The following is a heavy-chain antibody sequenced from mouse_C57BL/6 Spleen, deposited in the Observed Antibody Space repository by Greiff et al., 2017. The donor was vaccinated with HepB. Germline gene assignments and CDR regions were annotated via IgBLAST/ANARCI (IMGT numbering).Heavy chain of an antibody. Sequence: EVMLVESGGGLVKPGGSLKLSCAASGFTFSSYAMSWVRQTPEKRLEWVATISDGGSYTYYPDNVKGRFTISRDNAKNNLYLQMSHLKSEDTAMYYCARDDGYYPFDYWGKGTTLTVSS. CDR2: ISDGGSYT. CDR1: GFTFSSYA. CDR3: ARDDGYYPFDY. V-gene: IGHV5-4*01. J-gene: IGHJ2*01. D-gene: IGHD2-3*01.